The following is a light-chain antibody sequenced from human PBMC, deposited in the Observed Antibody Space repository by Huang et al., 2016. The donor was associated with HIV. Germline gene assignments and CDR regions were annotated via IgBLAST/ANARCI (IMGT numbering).Light chain of an antibody. CDR1: QSVSTS. V-gene: IGKV3-11*01. J-gene: IGKJ3*01. CDR3: QQRSNWPLLT. CDR2: DAS. Sequence: EIVLTQSPATLSLSPGERATLSCRASQSVSTSLACYQQKPGQAPRLLIYDASNTATGIPARFSGSGSGTDFTLTISNLEPEDFAVYYCQQRSNWPLLTFGPGTKV.